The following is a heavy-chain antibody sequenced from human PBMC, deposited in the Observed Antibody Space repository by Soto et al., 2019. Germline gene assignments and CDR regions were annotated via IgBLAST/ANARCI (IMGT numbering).Heavy chain of an antibody. J-gene: IGHJ6*03. D-gene: IGHD4-4*01. Sequence: ASVKVSCKASGHTFTSHYMHWVRQAPGQGLEWMGIINPSGGDTTYAQKFQGRVTMTRDTSTSTVYMQLSSLRSEDTAVYYCARARDQVTPDARISYYSYLDVWGKGTTVSVSS. CDR3: ARARDQVTPDARISYYSYLDV. V-gene: IGHV1-46*03. CDR1: GHTFTSHY. CDR2: INPSGGDT.